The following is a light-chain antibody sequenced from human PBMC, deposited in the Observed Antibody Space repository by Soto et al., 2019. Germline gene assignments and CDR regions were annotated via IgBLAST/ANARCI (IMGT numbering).Light chain of an antibody. CDR1: QSLLHSDGKTY. J-gene: IGKJ1*01. CDR2: EVS. Sequence: IVMTQTPLTLSIIPGQTASVSGKGSQSLLHSDGKTYFYWYVQKAGQAPQPLIYEVSNRFSGVPERFSGSGSRTDFTLKISRVEADDVGIYYCMQAIDIPWTFGQGTKVDI. CDR3: MQAIDIPWT. V-gene: IGKV2-29*03.